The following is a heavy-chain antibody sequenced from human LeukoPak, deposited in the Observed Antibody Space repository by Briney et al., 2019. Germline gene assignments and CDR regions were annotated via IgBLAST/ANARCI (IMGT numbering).Heavy chain of an antibody. V-gene: IGHV1-18*01. Sequence: ASVKVSCKASGYTFTSYGISWVRQAPGQGLEWMGRISAYNGNTNYAQKLQGRVTMTTDTSTSTAYMELRSLRSDDTAVYYCARDNSPPDSSGWSKDYYYYYYMDVWGKGTTVTISS. D-gene: IGHD6-19*01. J-gene: IGHJ6*03. CDR2: ISAYNGNT. CDR1: GYTFTSYG. CDR3: ARDNSPPDSSGWSKDYYYYYYMDV.